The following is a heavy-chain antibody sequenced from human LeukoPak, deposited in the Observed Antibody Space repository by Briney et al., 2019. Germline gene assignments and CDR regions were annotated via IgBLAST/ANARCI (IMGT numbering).Heavy chain of an antibody. CDR2: INPNNGGT. CDR1: GYTFTGYY. J-gene: IGHJ4*02. V-gene: IGHV1-2*02. CDR3: ARLYYYESGRYYERSFDY. D-gene: IGHD3-22*01. Sequence: ASVKVSCKASGYTFTGYYIHWVRQAPGQGLEWVGWINPNNGGTNYAQQFQGRVTMTRDTSISTAYMELSRLRSDDTAVYYCARLYYYESGRYYERSFDYWGRGTLVTVSS.